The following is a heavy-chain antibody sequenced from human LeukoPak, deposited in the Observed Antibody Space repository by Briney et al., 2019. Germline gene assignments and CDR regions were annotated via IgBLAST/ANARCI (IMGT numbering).Heavy chain of an antibody. J-gene: IGHJ4*02. V-gene: IGHV1-46*01. CDR3: ARSKDNRGYDVRHLDY. Sequence: ASVMVSCKTAGFTFTGYYMHWVRQAPGQGLEWMGMINPNGGHTDYAQNFQGRVTMTRDMSTSTVYMELSSLRSEDTAVFYCARSKDNRGYDVRHLDYWGQGTLVTVSS. CDR2: INPNGGHT. CDR1: GFTFTGYY. D-gene: IGHD1-14*01.